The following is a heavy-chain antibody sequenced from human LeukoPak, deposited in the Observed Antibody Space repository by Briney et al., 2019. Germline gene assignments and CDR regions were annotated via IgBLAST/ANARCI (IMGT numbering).Heavy chain of an antibody. CDR1: GGSISSGDYY. D-gene: IGHD3-10*01. Sequence: SQTLSLTCTVSGGSISSGDYYWSWIRQPPGKGLEWIGYIYYSGSTYYNPSLKSRVTISVDTSKNQFSLKLSSVTAADTAVYYCAAVYMGSQGFEGSSPTLDLGRWGQGTLVTVSS. CDR3: AAVYMGSQGFEGSSPTLDLGR. J-gene: IGHJ4*02. V-gene: IGHV4-30-4*08. CDR2: IYYSGST.